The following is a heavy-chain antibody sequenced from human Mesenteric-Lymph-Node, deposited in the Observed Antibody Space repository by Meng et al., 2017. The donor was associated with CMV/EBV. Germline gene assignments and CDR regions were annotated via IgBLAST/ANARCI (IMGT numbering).Heavy chain of an antibody. Sequence: ASVKVSCKASGYTFTSYFMHWVRQAPGEGLEWVGVVYPSDGGTMYAQRFQGRVTITTDESTSTAYMELRSLRSDDTAVYYCARGTRHYDFWSGYYTFDIWGQGTVVTVSS. CDR1: GYTFTSYF. D-gene: IGHD3-3*01. CDR2: VYPSDGGT. CDR3: ARGTRHYDFWSGYYTFDI. V-gene: IGHV1-46*01. J-gene: IGHJ3*02.